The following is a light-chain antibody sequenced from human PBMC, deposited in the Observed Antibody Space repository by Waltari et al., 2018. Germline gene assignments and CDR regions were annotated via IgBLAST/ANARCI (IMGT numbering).Light chain of an antibody. Sequence: SCLDNSNNKNYLAWYQQKPGQPPKLLIYWASTRQSGVPDRFSGGGSGTDFTLTISSLQAEDVAVYYCQQYYSSPRTFGQGTKVEIK. J-gene: IGKJ1*01. CDR3: QQYYSSPRT. V-gene: IGKV4-1*01. CDR1: SCLDNSNNKNY. CDR2: WAS.